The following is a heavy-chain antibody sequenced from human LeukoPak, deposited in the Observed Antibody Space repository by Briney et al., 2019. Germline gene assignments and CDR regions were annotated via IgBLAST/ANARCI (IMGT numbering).Heavy chain of an antibody. CDR3: ASLSPNLHDAFDI. CDR1: GGSISSGGYY. J-gene: IGHJ3*02. Sequence: SETLSLTCTVSGGSISSGGYYWNWIRQSPGKGLEWIGYISNSGSTYYNPPLKSRVTISVDRSKNQFSLKLSSVTAADTAVYYCASLSPNLHDAFDIWGQGTMVTVSS. V-gene: IGHV4-30-2*06. CDR2: ISNSGST.